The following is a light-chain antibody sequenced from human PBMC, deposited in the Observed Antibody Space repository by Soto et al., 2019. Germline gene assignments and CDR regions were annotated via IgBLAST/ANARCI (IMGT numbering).Light chain of an antibody. CDR2: SNN. CDR3: AAWDERRNGYV. J-gene: IGLJ1*01. CDR1: SSNIGSNT. Sequence: QSVLTQPPSASGTPGQRVTISCSGSSSNIGSNTVNWYQQLPGTAPKLLIYSNNQRPSGVPDRFSGSKSDTSASLAISGLQSEDEADYHCAAWDERRNGYVFGTGTQLPVL. V-gene: IGLV1-44*01.